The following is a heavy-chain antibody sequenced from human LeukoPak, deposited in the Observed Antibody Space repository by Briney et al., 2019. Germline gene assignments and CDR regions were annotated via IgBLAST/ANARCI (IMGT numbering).Heavy chain of an antibody. J-gene: IGHJ3*02. V-gene: IGHV3-21*01. CDR2: ISSSSSYI. CDR1: GFTFSSYS. CDR3: ARGSRSSGYFEAFDI. Sequence: GGSLRLSCAASGFTFSSYSMNWVRQAPGKGLEWVSSISSSSSYIYYADSVKGRFTISRDNAKNSLYLQTNSLRAEDTAVYYCARGSRSSGYFEAFDIWGQGTMVTVSS. D-gene: IGHD3-22*01.